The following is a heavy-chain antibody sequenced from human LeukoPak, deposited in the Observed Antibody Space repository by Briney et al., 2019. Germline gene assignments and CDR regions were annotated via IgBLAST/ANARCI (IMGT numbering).Heavy chain of an antibody. CDR2: INPNSGDT. Sequence: ASVKLSSKASGYAFTGYFMHWVRQAPGQGLEWMGWINPNSGDTNYAQKFQGRVTMTRDTSISTAYMELNRLRSDDTAVYYCAMTDLTYYFDYWGHGSVDTVSS. D-gene: IGHD2-21*02. V-gene: IGHV1-2*02. CDR3: AMTDLTYYFDY. CDR1: GYAFTGYF. J-gene: IGHJ4*01.